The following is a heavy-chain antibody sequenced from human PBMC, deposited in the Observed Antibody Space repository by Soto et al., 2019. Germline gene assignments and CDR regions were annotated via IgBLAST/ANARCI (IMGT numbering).Heavy chain of an antibody. J-gene: IGHJ6*02. Sequence: PGGSLRLSCEASGFKFGDYAMHWVRQALGKGLEWVSGVSWNSEIVGYADSVKGRFTISRDNAKNSLYLEMNSLRTEDTALYYCAKDRGPCSGNKCSSLYYYYGMDVWGQGTTVTVSS. CDR2: VSWNSEIV. CDR1: GFKFGDYA. D-gene: IGHD2-15*01. CDR3: AKDRGPCSGNKCSSLYYYYGMDV. V-gene: IGHV3-9*01.